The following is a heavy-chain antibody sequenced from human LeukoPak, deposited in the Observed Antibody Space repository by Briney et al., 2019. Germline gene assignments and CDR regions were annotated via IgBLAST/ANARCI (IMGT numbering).Heavy chain of an antibody. D-gene: IGHD2-2*01. CDR2: MNQDGSEK. J-gene: IGHJ4*02. CDR1: GFTFSDYW. CDR3: ATSRQRTHCNRTSCYSYSVDDY. V-gene: IGHV3-7*01. Sequence: GGSLRLSCAASGFTFSDYWMTWVRQAPGRGLEWVANMNQDGSEKYYVDSVKGRFTISRDNAKNSLYLQMNSLRAEDTAVYYRATSRQRTHCNRTSCYSYSVDDYWGQGTLVTVSS.